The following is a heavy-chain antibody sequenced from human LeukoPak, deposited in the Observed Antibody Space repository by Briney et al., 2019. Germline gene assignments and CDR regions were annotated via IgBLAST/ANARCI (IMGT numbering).Heavy chain of an antibody. V-gene: IGHV4-31*03. CDR2: IYYSGST. Sequence: SETLSLTCTVSGGSISSGGYYWSWIRQHPGKGLEWIGYIYYSGSTYYNPSLKSRVTISVDTSKNQFSLKLSPVTAADTAVYYCARGNVVPAAIPVFWFDPWGQGTLVTVSS. D-gene: IGHD2-2*02. J-gene: IGHJ5*02. CDR1: GGSISSGGYY. CDR3: ARGNVVPAAIPVFWFDP.